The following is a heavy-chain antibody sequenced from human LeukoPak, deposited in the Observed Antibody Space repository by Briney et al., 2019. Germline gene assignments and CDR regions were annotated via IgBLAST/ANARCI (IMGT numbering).Heavy chain of an antibody. CDR2: INPKNGGA. Sequence: ASVKVSCKTSGYTFIGHYIHWVRQAPGQGLEWMGWINPKNGGANYAPRFRGRVTMTRDRSTSTVYMELTRLTSDDTAVYYCARVSFWESPVNWFDPWGQGTLVTVSS. V-gene: IGHV1-2*07. J-gene: IGHJ5*02. CDR1: GYTFIGHY. CDR3: ARVSFWESPVNWFDP. D-gene: IGHD3-16*01.